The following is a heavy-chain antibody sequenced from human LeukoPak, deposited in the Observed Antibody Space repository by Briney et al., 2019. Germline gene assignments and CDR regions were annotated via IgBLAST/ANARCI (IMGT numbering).Heavy chain of an antibody. V-gene: IGHV4-34*01. J-gene: IGHJ3*02. Sequence: SETLSLTCAVYGGSFSGYYWSWIRQPPGKGLEWIGEINHSGSTNYNPSLKSRVTISVDTSKNQFSLKLSSVTAADTAVYYCARPYDYGVHDAFDIWGQGTMVTVSS. CDR2: INHSGST. CDR1: GGSFSGYY. D-gene: IGHD4-17*01. CDR3: ARPYDYGVHDAFDI.